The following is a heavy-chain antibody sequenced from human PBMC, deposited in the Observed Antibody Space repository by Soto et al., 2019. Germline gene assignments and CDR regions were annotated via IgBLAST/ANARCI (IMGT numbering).Heavy chain of an antibody. Sequence: QVNLVESGGGVVQPGRSLRLSCEASGFIFSDFGMHWVRQAPGXXLEWVXVISYDGNNKYYAQSVKGRFTISRDNSKNTLFLNMDSLRPEDTAVYXCXXXXXXTXXXXXPDAFDFWGPGTMVTVS. J-gene: IGHJ3*01. CDR2: ISYDGNNK. V-gene: IGHV3-30*18. CDR1: GFIFSDFG. CDR3: XXXXXXTXXXXXPDAFDF.